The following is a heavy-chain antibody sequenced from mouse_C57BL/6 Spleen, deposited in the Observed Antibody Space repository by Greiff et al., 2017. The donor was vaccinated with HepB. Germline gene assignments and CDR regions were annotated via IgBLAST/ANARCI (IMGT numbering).Heavy chain of an antibody. V-gene: IGHV1-81*01. CDR1: GYTFTSYG. J-gene: IGHJ2*01. CDR2: IYPRSGNT. CDR3: ARDGSSYHFDY. Sequence: VQLQQSGAALARPGASVKLSCKASGYTFTSYGISWVKQRTGQGLEWIGEIYPRSGNTYYNEKFKGKATLTADKSSSTAYMELRSLTSEDSAVYFCARDGSSYHFDYWGQGTTLTVSS. D-gene: IGHD1-1*01.